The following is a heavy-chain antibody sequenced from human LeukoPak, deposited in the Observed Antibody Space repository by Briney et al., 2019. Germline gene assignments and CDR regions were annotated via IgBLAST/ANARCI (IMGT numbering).Heavy chain of an antibody. CDR1: GFTFSSYE. CDR3: ARELRPSDLDY. J-gene: IGHJ4*02. CDR2: ISSSGSTI. Sequence: PGGSLRLSCAASGFTFSSYEMNWVRQAPGKGLEWVSYISSSGSTIYYADSVRGRFTISRDNAKNSLYLQMNSLRAEDTAVYYCARELRPSDLDYWGQGTLVIVSS. V-gene: IGHV3-48*03. D-gene: IGHD3-10*01.